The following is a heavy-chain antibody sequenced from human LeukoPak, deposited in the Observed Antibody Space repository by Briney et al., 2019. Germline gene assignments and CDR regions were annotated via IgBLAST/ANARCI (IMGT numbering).Heavy chain of an antibody. V-gene: IGHV4-34*01. CDR1: GGSLSGYY. Sequence: PSETLSLTCAVYGGSLSGYYWSWIRQPPGKGLEWIGEINHSGSTNYNPSLKSRVTISVDTSKNQFSLKLSSVTAADTAVYYCARGYGDFWSGSYGDWGQGTLVTVSS. J-gene: IGHJ4*02. D-gene: IGHD3-3*01. CDR3: ARGYGDFWSGSYGD. CDR2: INHSGST.